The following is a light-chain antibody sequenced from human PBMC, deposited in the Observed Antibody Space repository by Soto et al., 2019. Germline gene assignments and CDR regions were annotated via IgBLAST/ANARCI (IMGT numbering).Light chain of an antibody. Sequence: DLQMTQSPSTLSASVGDRVTITCRASQSINNYLAWYQQKPGKAPKLVIYKASTLESGVPSRFSGSGSGTDFTLSISSLQPDDFATYYCQQYESFPRTFGQGTKVDIK. J-gene: IGKJ1*01. V-gene: IGKV1-5*03. CDR1: QSINNY. CDR2: KAS. CDR3: QQYESFPRT.